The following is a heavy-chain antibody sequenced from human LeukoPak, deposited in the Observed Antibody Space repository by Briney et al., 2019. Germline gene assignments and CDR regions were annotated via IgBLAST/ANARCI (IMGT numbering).Heavy chain of an antibody. CDR1: GYTFSNYG. V-gene: IGHV1-46*01. Sequence: ASVKVSCKASGYTFSNYGIGWVRQAPGQGLEWMGIINPSGGSTSYAQKFQGRVTMTRDMSTSTVYMELSSLRSEDTAVYYCAREGGGSCFDPWGQGTLVTVSS. D-gene: IGHD3-16*01. CDR2: INPSGGST. J-gene: IGHJ5*02. CDR3: AREGGGSCFDP.